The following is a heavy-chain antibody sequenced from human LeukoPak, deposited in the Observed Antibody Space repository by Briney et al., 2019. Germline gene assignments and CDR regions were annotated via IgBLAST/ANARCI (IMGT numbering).Heavy chain of an antibody. J-gene: IGHJ5*02. CDR1: GYTFTSYG. CDR3: ARVGISITIFGVVPNWFDP. V-gene: IGHV1-18*03. D-gene: IGHD3-3*01. Sequence: ASVKVSCKASGYTFTSYGISWVRQAPGQGLEWMGWISAYNGNTNYAQKLQGRVTMTTDTSTSTAYMELRSLRSDDMAVYYCARVGISITIFGVVPNWFDPWGQGTLVTVSS. CDR2: ISAYNGNT.